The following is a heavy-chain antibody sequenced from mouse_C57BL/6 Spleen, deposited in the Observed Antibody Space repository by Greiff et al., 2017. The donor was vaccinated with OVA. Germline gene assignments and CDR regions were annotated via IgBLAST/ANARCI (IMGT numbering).Heavy chain of an antibody. D-gene: IGHD2-4*01. CDR2: ISNLAYSI. V-gene: IGHV5-15*04. Sequence: EVQGVESGGGLVQPGGSLKLSCAASGFTFSDYGMAWVRQAPRKGPEWVAFISNLAYSIYYADTVTGRFTISRENAKNTLYLEMSSLRSEDTAMYYCARRGLRRGYYAMDYWGQGTSVTVSS. CDR1: GFTFSDYG. CDR3: ARRGLRRGYYAMDY. J-gene: IGHJ4*01.